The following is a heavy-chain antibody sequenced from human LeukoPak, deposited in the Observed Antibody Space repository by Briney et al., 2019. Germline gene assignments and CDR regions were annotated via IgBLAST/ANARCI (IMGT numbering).Heavy chain of an antibody. CDR1: GGSFSGYY. V-gene: IGHV4-34*01. D-gene: IGHD4-17*01. Sequence: KPSETLSLTCAVYGGSFSGYYWSWIRQPPGKGLEWIGEINHSGSANYNRSLKSRITISVDTSKNQFSLKLNSVTAAETAVYYCAREKVTTYYFYGMDVWGQGTTVTVSS. CDR3: AREKVTTYYFYGMDV. CDR2: INHSGSA. J-gene: IGHJ6*02.